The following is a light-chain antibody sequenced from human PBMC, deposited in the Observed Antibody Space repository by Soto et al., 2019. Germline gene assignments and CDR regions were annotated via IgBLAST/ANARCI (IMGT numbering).Light chain of an antibody. CDR3: QHYYHLPPFT. CDR1: QDIRKY. Sequence: DIQMTQSPSSLSASVGDRVTVTCQASQDIRKYLSWYKKKPGRAPKLLIYGASNLETGVPSRFSGSGYGTDFTFTISSLQPEDSATYYYQHYYHLPPFTFGPGTKVAIK. CDR2: GAS. V-gene: IGKV1-33*01. J-gene: IGKJ3*01.